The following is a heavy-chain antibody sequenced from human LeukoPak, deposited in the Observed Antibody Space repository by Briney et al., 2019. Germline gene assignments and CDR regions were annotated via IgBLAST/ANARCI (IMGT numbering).Heavy chain of an antibody. J-gene: IGHJ3*02. CDR1: GDSVSSNSAS. Sequence: RSQTLSLTCAISGDSVSSNSASWNWIRQSPSRGLEWLGRTYYRSKWYYDYAISVKSRITLNADASKNQFSLQLDSVTPDDTALYYCARKYSPTWYDALDIWGQGTMVTVSS. CDR2: TYYRSKWYY. CDR3: ARKYSPTWYDALDI. V-gene: IGHV6-1*01. D-gene: IGHD2/OR15-2a*01.